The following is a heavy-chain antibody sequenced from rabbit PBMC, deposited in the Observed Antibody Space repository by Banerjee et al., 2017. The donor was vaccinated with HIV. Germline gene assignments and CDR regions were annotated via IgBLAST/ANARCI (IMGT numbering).Heavy chain of an antibody. CDR2: IYAGSSGNT. Sequence: QEQLKESGGDLVKPGASLTLTCTASGFDFSSNGMYWVRQAPGKGLEWIGIIYAGSSGNTVYASWAKGRFTISKTSSTTVTLQMTSLTAADTATYFCARDLAGVIGWNFNLWGQGTLVTVS. J-gene: IGHJ4*01. CDR3: ARDLAGVIGWNFNL. D-gene: IGHD4-1*01. CDR1: GFDFSSNG. V-gene: IGHV1S45*01.